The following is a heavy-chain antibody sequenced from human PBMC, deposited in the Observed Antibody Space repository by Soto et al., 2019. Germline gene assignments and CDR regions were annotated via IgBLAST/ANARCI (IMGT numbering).Heavy chain of an antibody. V-gene: IGHV4-34*01. Sequence: QVQLQQWGAGLLKPSETLSLTCAVYGGSFSGYYWSWIRQPPGKGLEWIGEINHSGSTNYNPSLKSRVTISVDTSKNQFYLKLSSVTAADTAVYYCARACSGGSCLLIDAFDIWGQGTMVTVSS. J-gene: IGHJ3*02. CDR2: INHSGST. D-gene: IGHD2-15*01. CDR3: ARACSGGSCLLIDAFDI. CDR1: GGSFSGYY.